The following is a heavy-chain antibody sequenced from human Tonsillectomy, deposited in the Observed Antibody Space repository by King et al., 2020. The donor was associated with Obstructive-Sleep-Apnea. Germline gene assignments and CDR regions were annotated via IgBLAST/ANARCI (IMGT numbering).Heavy chain of an antibody. V-gene: IGHV5-51*01. J-gene: IGHJ5*02. CDR2: IYPGDSDT. Sequence: QLVQSGAEVKKPGESLKISCKGSGYSFTNYWIGWVRQMPGKGLEWMGIIYPGDSDTTYSPSFQGQYTLSADKSISTAYLQGSSLKSSDTATYYCARRGDAAMVIGGWFDPWGQGTPVTVSS. D-gene: IGHD5-18*01. CDR1: GYSFTNYW. CDR3: ARRGDAAMVIGGWFDP.